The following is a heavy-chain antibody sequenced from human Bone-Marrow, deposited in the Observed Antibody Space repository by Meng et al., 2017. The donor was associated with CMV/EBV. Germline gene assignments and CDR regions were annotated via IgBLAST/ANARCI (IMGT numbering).Heavy chain of an antibody. CDR1: GGTFSSYA. CDR2: IIPIFGTA. CDR3: AREMDNSDFWSGYGYYYYGMDV. Sequence: SENVSCKASGGTFSSYAISWVRQAPGQGLEWMGGIIPIFGTANYAQKFQGRVTITTDESTSTAYMELRSLRSDDTAVYYCAREMDNSDFWSGYGYYYYGMDVWGQGTTVTFSS. J-gene: IGHJ6*02. D-gene: IGHD3-3*01. V-gene: IGHV1-69*05.